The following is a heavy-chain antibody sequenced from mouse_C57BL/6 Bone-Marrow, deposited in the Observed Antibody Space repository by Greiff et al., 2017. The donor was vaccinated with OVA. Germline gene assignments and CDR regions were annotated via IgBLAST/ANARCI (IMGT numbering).Heavy chain of an antibody. CDR1: GYTFTSYG. J-gene: IGHJ4*01. CDR3: ARKEEIYYYGSSYPYYYAMDY. Sequence: QVQLQQSGAELARPGASVKLSCKASGYTFTSYGISWVKQRTGQGLEWIGEIYPRSGNTYYNEKFKGKATLTADKSSSPAYMALRSLTSEDSAVYFCARKEEIYYYGSSYPYYYAMDYWGQGTSVTVSS. D-gene: IGHD1-1*01. V-gene: IGHV1-81*01. CDR2: IYPRSGNT.